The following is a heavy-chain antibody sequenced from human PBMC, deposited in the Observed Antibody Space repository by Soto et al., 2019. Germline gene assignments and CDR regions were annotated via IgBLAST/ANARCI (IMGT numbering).Heavy chain of an antibody. J-gene: IGHJ5*02. CDR1: GFTFSSYA. V-gene: IGHV3-30-3*01. Sequence: PGGSLRLSCAASGFTFSSYAMHWVRQAPGKGLEWVAVISYGGSNKYYADSVKGRFTISRDNSKNTLYLQMNSLRPEDTALYYCARGSPGGFGELFSWFDPWGQGTLVTVSS. D-gene: IGHD3-10*01. CDR3: ARGSPGGFGELFSWFDP. CDR2: ISYGGSNK.